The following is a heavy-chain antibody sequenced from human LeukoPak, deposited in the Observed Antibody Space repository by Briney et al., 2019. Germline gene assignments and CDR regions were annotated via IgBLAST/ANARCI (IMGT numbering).Heavy chain of an antibody. Sequence: PGGSLRLSCAASGFTFSNFGMHWVRQAPGQGLEWVAVISYDGSNKYYADSVKGRFTISRDNSKNTLYLQVNSLRAEDTAVYYCAKASVYVYYGMDVWGQGTTVTVSS. CDR2: ISYDGSNK. CDR1: GFTFSNFG. J-gene: IGHJ6*02. D-gene: IGHD3-16*02. CDR3: AKASVYVYYGMDV. V-gene: IGHV3-30*18.